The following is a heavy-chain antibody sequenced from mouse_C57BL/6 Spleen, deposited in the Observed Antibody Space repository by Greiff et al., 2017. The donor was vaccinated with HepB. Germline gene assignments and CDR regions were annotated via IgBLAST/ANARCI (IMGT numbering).Heavy chain of an antibody. CDR3: ALYDGYYEAWFAY. D-gene: IGHD2-3*01. CDR1: GYAFSSYW. V-gene: IGHV1-80*01. Sequence: VQLQQSGAELVKPGASVKISCKASGYAFSSYWMNWVKQRPGKGLEWIGQIYPGDGDTNYNGKFKGKATLTADKSSSTAYMQLISLTSEDSAVYFCALYDGYYEAWFAYWGQGTLVTVSA. CDR2: IYPGDGDT. J-gene: IGHJ3*01.